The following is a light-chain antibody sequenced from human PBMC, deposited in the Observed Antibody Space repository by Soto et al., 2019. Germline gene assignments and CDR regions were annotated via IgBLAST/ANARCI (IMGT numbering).Light chain of an antibody. CDR1: ESVSNNW. Sequence: EIVLTQSPGTLSLSPGERATLSCRASESVSNNWVAWYQQKPGQAPRLLIYGASSRTTGIPDRFSGSGSGTDFTLTISRLEPEDFAVYFCQQYGSLLWTFGQGTKVDIK. J-gene: IGKJ1*01. V-gene: IGKV3-20*01. CDR2: GAS. CDR3: QQYGSLLWT.